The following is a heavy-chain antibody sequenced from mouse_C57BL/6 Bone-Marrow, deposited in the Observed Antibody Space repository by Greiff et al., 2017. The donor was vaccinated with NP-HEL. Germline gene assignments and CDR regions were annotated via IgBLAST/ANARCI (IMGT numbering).Heavy chain of an antibody. CDR2: ISNGGGST. J-gene: IGHJ2*01. CDR1: GFTFSDYY. V-gene: IGHV5-12*01. CDR3: ARKGGAQPYYFDY. Sequence: EVNVVESGGGLVQPGGSLKLSCAASGFTFSDYYMYWVRQTPEKRLEWVAYISNGGGSTYYPDTVNGRFPLSRDNAKNPLYLQMSRLKSEDTAMDYCARKGGAQPYYFDYWGQGTTLTVSS. D-gene: IGHD3-2*02.